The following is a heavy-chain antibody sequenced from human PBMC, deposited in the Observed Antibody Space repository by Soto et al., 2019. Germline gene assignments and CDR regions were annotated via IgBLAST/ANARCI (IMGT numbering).Heavy chain of an antibody. CDR1: GVSISSSGYY. Sequence: PSDTPWISCTVSGVSISSSGYYLGWIRQPPWKWLEWIGSIYYSGSTYYNLALKSRVTVSVDTSKNQFYLKLGSVTGHHTPVYYGALNALEIIEAVITVAFDIWGKLKMVT. J-gene: IGHJ3*02. V-gene: IGHV4-39*05. CDR3: ALNALEIIEAVITVAFDI. D-gene: IGHD3-22*01. CDR2: IYYSGST.